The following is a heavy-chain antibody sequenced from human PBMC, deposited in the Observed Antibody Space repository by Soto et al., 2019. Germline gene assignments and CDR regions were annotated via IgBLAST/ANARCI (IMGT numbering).Heavy chain of an antibody. D-gene: IGHD3-16*01. J-gene: IGHJ6*02. Sequence: EVLLLESGGGLVQPGGSLRLSCAASGYIFDSYAMSWVRQAPGKGLEWVSTISGSGGSRYYADSVKGRFTICRDNSKSPLYLKMNSPGDEDTAVYYCAKGERGSYYKQGLDVWGQGTTVPVSS. V-gene: IGHV3-23*01. CDR2: ISGSGGSR. CDR3: AKGERGSYYKQGLDV. CDR1: GYIFDSYA.